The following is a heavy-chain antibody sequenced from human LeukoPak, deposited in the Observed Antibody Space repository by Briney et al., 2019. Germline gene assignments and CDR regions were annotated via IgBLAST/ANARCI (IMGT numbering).Heavy chain of an antibody. CDR1: GYTFTGYY. CDR2: INPNSGGT. J-gene: IGHJ3*02. D-gene: IGHD3-22*01. V-gene: IGHV1-2*02. CDR3: ARAPGYYDSSGYPDAFDI. Sequence: GASVKVSCKASGYTFTGYYMHWVRQAPGQGLEWMGWINPNSGGTNYAQKFQGRVTMTRDTSISTAYMELSRLRSDDTAVYYCARAPGYYDSSGYPDAFDIWGQGTMVTVSS.